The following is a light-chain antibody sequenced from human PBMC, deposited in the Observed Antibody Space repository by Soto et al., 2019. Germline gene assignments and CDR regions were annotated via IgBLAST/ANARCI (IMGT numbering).Light chain of an antibody. CDR2: EVS. J-gene: IGLJ1*01. CDR3: SSYTSSSPLV. Sequence: QSVLTQPASVSGSPRQSITISCTGTSSDVGGYNFVSWYQQHPGKAPKLMIFEVSNRPSWVSNRFSGSKSGNTSSLTISGLQAEDEAAYYCSSYTSSSPLVFGNGTKVIVL. V-gene: IGLV2-14*01. CDR1: SSDVGGYNF.